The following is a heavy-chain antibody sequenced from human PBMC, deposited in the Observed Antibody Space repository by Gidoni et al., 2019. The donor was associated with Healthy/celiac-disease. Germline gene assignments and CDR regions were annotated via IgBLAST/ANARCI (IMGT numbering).Heavy chain of an antibody. Sequence: QVQLQQWRAGLLKPSETLSHTCAVYGGSFSGYYWSWIRQPPGKGLEWIGEINHSGSTNYNPSLRSRVTISVDTSKNQFSLKLSSVTAADTAVYYCARGPTTASYCYYGMDVWGQGTTVTVSS. V-gene: IGHV4-34*01. J-gene: IGHJ6*02. CDR3: ARGPTTASYCYYGMDV. CDR1: GGSFSGYY. D-gene: IGHD4-17*01. CDR2: INHSGST.